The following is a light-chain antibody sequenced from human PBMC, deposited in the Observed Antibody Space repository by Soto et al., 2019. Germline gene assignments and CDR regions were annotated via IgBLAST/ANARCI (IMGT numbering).Light chain of an antibody. J-gene: IGKJ1*01. V-gene: IGKV1-5*01. CDR1: QGINHW. CDR3: QQYNGYPCT. CDR2: DAS. Sequence: DIQMTQSPSTLSASVGDRVTITCRALQGINHWLAWYPQSPGEAPKLLIWDASSLEGGVPSRFSGSGSGTVFTLTISSLQPDDSATYYFQQYNGYPCTFGQGTKVEIK.